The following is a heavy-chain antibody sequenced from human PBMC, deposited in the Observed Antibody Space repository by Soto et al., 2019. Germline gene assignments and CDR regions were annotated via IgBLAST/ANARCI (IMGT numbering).Heavy chain of an antibody. D-gene: IGHD6-13*01. V-gene: IGHV3-30*18. CDR2: ISYDGSNK. CDR3: ANRIVQLVRSYYYYGMDV. Sequence: PGWSLRLSCAASGFTWSSYGMHCVRQAPGKVLEWVAVISYDGSNKYYADSVKVRFTISRDNSKNTLYLQMNSLRAEETAVYYCANRIVQLVRSYYYYGMDVWGQGITVTVSS. CDR1: GFTWSSYG. J-gene: IGHJ6*02.